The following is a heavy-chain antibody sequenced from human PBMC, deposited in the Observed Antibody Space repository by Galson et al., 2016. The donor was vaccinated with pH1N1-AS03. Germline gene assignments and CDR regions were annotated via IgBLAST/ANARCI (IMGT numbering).Heavy chain of an antibody. J-gene: IGHJ4*02. CDR1: GFSLPSPGVC. D-gene: IGHD6-13*01. CDR2: IDSDDDK. V-gene: IGHV2-70*20. Sequence: PALVKPTQTLTLTCSFSGFSLPSPGVCVTWVRQPPGKALEWLATIDSDDDKYYTTPLKTRLPISKDTSKNQVVLTMTNMDPVDTATYYCARVWGAAAGYFGYWGPGNLVVVSS. CDR3: ARVWGAAAGYFGY.